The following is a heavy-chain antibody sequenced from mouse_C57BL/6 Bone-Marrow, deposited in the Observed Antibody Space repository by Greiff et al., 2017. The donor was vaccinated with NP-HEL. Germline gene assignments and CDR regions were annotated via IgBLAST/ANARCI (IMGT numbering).Heavy chain of an antibody. D-gene: IGHD1-1*01. V-gene: IGHV1-81*01. J-gene: IGHJ2*01. CDR1: GYTFTSYG. CDR3: ASPITTVVATGYFDY. Sequence: QVQLQQSGAELARPGASVKLSCKASGYTFTSYGISWVKQRTGQGLEWIGEIYPRSGNTYYNEKFKGKATLTVDKSSSTAYMKLRSMTSEDSAVYFCASPITTVVATGYFDYWGQGTTLTVSS. CDR2: IYPRSGNT.